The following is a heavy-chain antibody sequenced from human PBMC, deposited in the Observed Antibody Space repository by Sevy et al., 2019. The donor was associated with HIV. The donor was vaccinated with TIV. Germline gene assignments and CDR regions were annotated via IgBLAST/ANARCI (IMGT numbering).Heavy chain of an antibody. CDR3: ARDLRPHLLYSDFWSGYSGMDV. CDR1: AFTFSTYG. D-gene: IGHD3-3*01. Sequence: GGSLRLSCVASAFTFSTYGMYWVRQAPGKGLEWVSVISFDGSHKYYADSVKGRCTVSRDNSKNTLNLQMNSLRAEDTDVYYCARDLRPHLLYSDFWSGYSGMDVWGQGTTVTVSS. CDR2: ISFDGSHK. J-gene: IGHJ6*02. V-gene: IGHV3-30*03.